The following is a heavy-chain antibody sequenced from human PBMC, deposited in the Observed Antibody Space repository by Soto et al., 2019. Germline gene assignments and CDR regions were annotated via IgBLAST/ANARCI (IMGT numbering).Heavy chain of an antibody. CDR1: GFTFSSYA. V-gene: IGHV3-30-3*01. CDR2: ISYDGSNK. Sequence: GGSLRLSCAASGFTFSSYAMRWVRQAPGKGLEWVAVISYDGSNKYYADSVKGRFTISRDNSKNTLYLQMNSLRAEDTAVYYCARGGDYYDFWSGYQGPYGMDVWGQGTTVTVSS. CDR3: ARGGDYYDFWSGYQGPYGMDV. J-gene: IGHJ6*02. D-gene: IGHD3-3*01.